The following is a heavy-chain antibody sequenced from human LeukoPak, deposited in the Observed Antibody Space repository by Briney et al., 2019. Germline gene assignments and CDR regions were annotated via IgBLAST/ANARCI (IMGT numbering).Heavy chain of an antibody. CDR3: AREPTLIRVSYYFDY. Sequence: SETLSLTCTVSGGSISSSSYYWGWIRQPPGKGLEWIGSIYYSGSTYYNPSLKSRVTISVDTSKNQFSLKLSSVTAADTAVYYCAREPTLIRVSYYFDYWGQGTLVTVSS. J-gene: IGHJ4*02. CDR1: GGSISSSSYY. D-gene: IGHD3-10*01. V-gene: IGHV4-39*07. CDR2: IYYSGST.